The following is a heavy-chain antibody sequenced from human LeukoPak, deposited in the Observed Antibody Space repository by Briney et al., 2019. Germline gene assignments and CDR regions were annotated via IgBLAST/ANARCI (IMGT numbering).Heavy chain of an antibody. D-gene: IGHD3-10*01. CDR2: ISAYNGNT. V-gene: IGHV1-18*01. J-gene: IGHJ6*03. Sequence: ASVKVSCKASGYTFTSYGISWVRQAPGQGLEWMGWISAYNGNTNYAQKLQGRVTMTTDTSTSTAYMELRSLRSDDTAVYYCARDLGITMVRGVINYMDVWGKGTTVTVSS. CDR1: GYTFTSYG. CDR3: ARDLGITMVRGVINYMDV.